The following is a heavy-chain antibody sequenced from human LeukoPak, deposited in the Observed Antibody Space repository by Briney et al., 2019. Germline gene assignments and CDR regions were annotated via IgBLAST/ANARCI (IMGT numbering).Heavy chain of an antibody. V-gene: IGHV3-9*01. CDR3: ARGHSYGQFDY. CDR2: ISWNSGSI. Sequence: GRSLRLSCAASGFTFDDYAMHWVRQAPGKGLEWVSGISWNSGSIGYADSVKGRFTISRENAKNSLYLQMNSLRAGDTAVYYCARGHSYGQFDYWGQGTLVTVSP. D-gene: IGHD5-18*01. CDR1: GFTFDDYA. J-gene: IGHJ4*02.